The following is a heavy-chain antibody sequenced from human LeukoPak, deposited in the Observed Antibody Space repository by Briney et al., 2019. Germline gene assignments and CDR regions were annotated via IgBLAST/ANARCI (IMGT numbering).Heavy chain of an antibody. D-gene: IGHD3-16*01. J-gene: IGHJ3*02. CDR3: ARSITYGSLFDI. Sequence: GSSVKVSCKASGYTFTGYYMHWVRQAPGQGLEWMGWINPNSGGTNYAQKFQGRVTMTRDTSISTAYMELSRLRSDDTAVYYCARSITYGSLFDIWGQGTMVTVSS. CDR1: GYTFTGYY. CDR2: INPNSGGT. V-gene: IGHV1-2*02.